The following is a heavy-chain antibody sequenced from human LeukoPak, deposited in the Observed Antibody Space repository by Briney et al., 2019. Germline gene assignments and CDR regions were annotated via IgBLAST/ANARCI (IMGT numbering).Heavy chain of an antibody. J-gene: IGHJ6*03. CDR1: GFTFSSYG. V-gene: IGHV3-30*02. D-gene: IGHD2-8*01. Sequence: PGGSLRLSCAASGFTFSSYGMHWVRQAPGKGLEWVAYLQYDGSNEQYADSVKGRFSISRDSSKNILYLQLNSLRAEDTAVYYCAKDRCSNGIGCYYYYMDVWGKGTTVTISS. CDR3: AKDRCSNGIGCYYYYMDV. CDR2: LQYDGSNE.